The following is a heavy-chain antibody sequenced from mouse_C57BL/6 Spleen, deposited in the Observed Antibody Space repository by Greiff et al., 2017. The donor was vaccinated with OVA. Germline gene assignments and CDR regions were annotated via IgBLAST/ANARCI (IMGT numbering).Heavy chain of an antibody. D-gene: IGHD3-2*02. CDR1: GYSFTDYN. CDR3: ARAPRSGYHFDD. Sequence: VQLQQSGPELVKPGASVKISCTASGYSFTDYNMNWVKQSNGKSLEWIGVINPNYGTTSYNQKFQGKATLTVDPSSSTAYMQLNSLTSEDSADYYGARAPRSGYHFDDWGQGTTLTVSS. V-gene: IGHV1-39*01. J-gene: IGHJ2*01. CDR2: INPNYGTT.